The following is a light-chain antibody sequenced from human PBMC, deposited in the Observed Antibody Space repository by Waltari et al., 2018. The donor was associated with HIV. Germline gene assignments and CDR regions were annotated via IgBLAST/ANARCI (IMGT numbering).Light chain of an antibody. CDR1: NSKIGNNY. CDR3: AAWDDSLSGRVV. Sequence: QSVLTQPPSASGTPGQTVIISCSGTNSKIGNNYIYWYQQLPGATPKLLSYRNNQRPAGVPDRVSGSKSGTSASLAIRGLRPEDEADYYCAAWDDSLSGRVVFGGGTKLTVL. V-gene: IGLV1-47*01. J-gene: IGLJ2*01. CDR2: RNN.